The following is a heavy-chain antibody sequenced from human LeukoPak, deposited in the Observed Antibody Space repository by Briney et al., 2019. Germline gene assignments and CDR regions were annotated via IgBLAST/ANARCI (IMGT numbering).Heavy chain of an antibody. J-gene: IGHJ4*02. CDR2: IYHSGST. CDR1: NYSISSGYY. Sequence: SETLSLTCTVSNYSISSGYYWGWIRQPPEKGLEWIGSIYHSGSTYYNTSLKSRVTISVDTSKNQFSLQLTVVTAADAAVYYCARSKVGVADIVYWAQGTLVSVSS. V-gene: IGHV4-38-2*02. D-gene: IGHD6-19*01. CDR3: ARSKVGVADIVY.